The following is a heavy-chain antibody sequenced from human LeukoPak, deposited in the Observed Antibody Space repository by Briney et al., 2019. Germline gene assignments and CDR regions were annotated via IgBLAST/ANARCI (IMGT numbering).Heavy chain of an antibody. CDR2: ISAYNGNT. D-gene: IGHD4-11*01. CDR3: ARDRDYSNYVRYFDY. J-gene: IGHJ4*02. Sequence: ASVKVSCKASGYTFTSYGISWVRQAPGQGLEWMGWISAYNGNTNYAQKLQGRVTMTTDTSTSTAYMELRSLRSDDTAVYYCARDRDYSNYVRYFDYWGQGTLVTVSS. V-gene: IGHV1-18*01. CDR1: GYTFTSYG.